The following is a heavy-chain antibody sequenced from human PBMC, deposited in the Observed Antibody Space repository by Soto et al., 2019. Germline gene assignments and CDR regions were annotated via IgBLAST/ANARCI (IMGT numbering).Heavy chain of an antibody. Sequence: EVHLLESGGGLVQPGGSLRLSCAASGFSFSSYAMVWVRQAPGKGLEWVSVISARGVSSYFADSLKGRITISIDNSKNVLSLETNSLRADDAAIYFCAKGSIECSASVDNGGQGTLVLVSS. V-gene: IGHV3-23*01. CDR3: AKGSIECSASVDN. D-gene: IGHD2-15*01. J-gene: IGHJ4*02. CDR1: GFSFSSYA. CDR2: ISARGVSS.